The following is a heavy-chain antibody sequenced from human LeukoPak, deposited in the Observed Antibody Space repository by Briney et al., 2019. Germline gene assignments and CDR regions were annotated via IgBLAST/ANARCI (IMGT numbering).Heavy chain of an antibody. D-gene: IGHD2-2*02. CDR2: ISGSGGST. J-gene: IGHJ4*02. CDR3: AKDRQYQLLYPPAFDY. CDR1: GFTFSSYG. V-gene: IGHV3-23*01. Sequence: GGSLRLSCAASGFTFSSYGMSWVRQAPGKGLEWVSAISGSGGSTYYADSVKGRFTISRDNSKNTLYLQMNSLRAEDTAVYYCAKDRQYQLLYPPAFDYWGQGTLVTVSS.